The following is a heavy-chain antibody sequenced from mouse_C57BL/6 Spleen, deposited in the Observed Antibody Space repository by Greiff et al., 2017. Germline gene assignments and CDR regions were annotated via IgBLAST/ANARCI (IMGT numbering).Heavy chain of an antibody. J-gene: IGHJ2*01. D-gene: IGHD1-1*01. CDR2: IDPSDSET. Sequence: QVQLQQPGAELVRPGSSVKLSCKASGYTFTSYWMHWVKQRPIQGLEWIGNIDPSDSETHSNQKFKDKATLTVDKSSSTAYMQLSSLTSEDSAVYYCARLYYGSSPYFDYWGQGTTLTVSS. CDR1: GYTFTSYW. CDR3: ARLYYGSSPYFDY. V-gene: IGHV1-52*01.